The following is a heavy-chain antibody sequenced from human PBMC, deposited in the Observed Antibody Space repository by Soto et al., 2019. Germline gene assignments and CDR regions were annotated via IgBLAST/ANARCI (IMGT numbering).Heavy chain of an antibody. J-gene: IGHJ4*02. CDR1: GYTFTSYA. Sequence: QVQLVQSGTEEKKPGASVKVSCKASGYTFTSYAMHWVREAPGQRLEWMGWINAGNGNTKYSQKFQGRVTITRDTSASTAHMELSSLRSEDTAVYYCAREDWLRPFDYWGQGTLVTVSS. CDR2: INAGNGNT. D-gene: IGHD5-12*01. V-gene: IGHV1-3*05. CDR3: AREDWLRPFDY.